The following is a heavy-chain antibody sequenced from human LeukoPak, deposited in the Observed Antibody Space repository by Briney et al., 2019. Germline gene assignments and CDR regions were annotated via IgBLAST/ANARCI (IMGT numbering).Heavy chain of an antibody. Sequence: SETLSLTCTVYGGSISSYYWSWIRQPPGKGLEWIGYIYYSGSTNYNPSLKSRVTISVDTSKNQFSLKLSSVTAADTAVYYCARVIAAAGTTYFDLWGRGTLVTVSS. J-gene: IGHJ2*01. D-gene: IGHD6-13*01. CDR3: ARVIAAAGTTYFDL. V-gene: IGHV4-59*01. CDR2: IYYSGST. CDR1: GGSISSYY.